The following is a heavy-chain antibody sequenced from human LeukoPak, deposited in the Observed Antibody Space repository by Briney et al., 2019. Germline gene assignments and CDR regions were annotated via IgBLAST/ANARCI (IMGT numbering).Heavy chain of an antibody. CDR2: MNPNSGNT. CDR3: ARGRRVVVPAASRYYFDY. D-gene: IGHD2-2*01. CDR1: GYTFTSYD. V-gene: IGHV1-8*01. Sequence: ASVKVSCKASGYTFTSYDINWVRQATGQGLEWMGWMNPNSGNTVYAQKFQGRVTMTRNTSISTAYMELSSLRSEDTAVYYCARGRRVVVPAASRYYFDYWGQGTLVTVSS. J-gene: IGHJ4*02.